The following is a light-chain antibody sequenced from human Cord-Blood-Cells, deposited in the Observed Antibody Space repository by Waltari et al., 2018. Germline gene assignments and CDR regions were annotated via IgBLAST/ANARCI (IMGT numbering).Light chain of an antibody. J-gene: IGKJ2*01. V-gene: IGKV1-5*03. Sequence: DIQMTQSPSTLSASVGDRVTITCRASQSISGWLAWYHQKPGKAPKLLIYKASSLESGVPSRFSGSGSGTESTLTISSLQPDDFSTYYCQQYNRYTFGQRNKLENK. CDR1: QSISGW. CDR2: KAS. CDR3: QQYNRYT.